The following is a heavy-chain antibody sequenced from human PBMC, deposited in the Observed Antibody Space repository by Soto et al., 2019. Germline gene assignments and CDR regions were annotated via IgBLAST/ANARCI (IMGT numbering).Heavy chain of an antibody. V-gene: IGHV3-23*01. D-gene: IGHD6-6*01. CDR1: GFTFSSYA. CDR2: ISGSGGST. Sequence: GGSLRLSCAASGFTFSSYAMSWVRQAPGKGLEWVSAISGSGGSTYYADSVKGRFTISRDNSKNTLYLQMNSLRAEDTAVYYCAKDRESSSWEGWFDPGGQGTLVTVSS. CDR3: AKDRESSSWEGWFDP. J-gene: IGHJ5*02.